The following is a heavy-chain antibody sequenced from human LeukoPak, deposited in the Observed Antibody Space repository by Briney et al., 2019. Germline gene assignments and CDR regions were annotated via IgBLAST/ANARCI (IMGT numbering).Heavy chain of an antibody. D-gene: IGHD3-10*01. V-gene: IGHV3-9*01. CDR2: ISWNSGSI. Sequence: GGSLRLSCAASGFTFDDYAMHWVRQAPGKGLEWVSGISWNSGSIGYADSVKGRFTISRDNAKNSLYLQMNSLRAEDTAVYYCAKGNLWFGESVNWFDPWGQGTLVTVSS. J-gene: IGHJ5*02. CDR1: GFTFDDYA. CDR3: AKGNLWFGESVNWFDP.